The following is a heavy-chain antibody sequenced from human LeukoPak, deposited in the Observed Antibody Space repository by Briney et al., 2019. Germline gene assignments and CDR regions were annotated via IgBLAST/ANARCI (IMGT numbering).Heavy chain of an antibody. CDR3: ARGSTKQDY. Sequence: PGGSLRLSCAASGFTFSAYWMHWVRQAPGKGLVWVSRNNIDGSGTTYADSVKGRFTVSRDNAKNTLYLKMNSLRVEDTAVYYCARGSTKQDYWGQGTLVTVSS. D-gene: IGHD2-8*01. V-gene: IGHV3-74*01. J-gene: IGHJ4*02. CDR2: NNIDGSGT. CDR1: GFTFSAYW.